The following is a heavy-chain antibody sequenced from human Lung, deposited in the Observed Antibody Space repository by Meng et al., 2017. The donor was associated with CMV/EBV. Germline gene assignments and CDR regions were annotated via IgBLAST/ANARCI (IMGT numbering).Heavy chain of an antibody. CDR2: ISAYDGDR. D-gene: IGHD2-2*01. CDR3: ARDLEYCGSSSCYEDCFDP. J-gene: IGHJ5*02. Sequence: ASVXVSXKASGYTFTNYGVSWVRQAPGQGLEWMGWISAYDGDRNYARKFQGRVTMTTDTSTSTAYMELRSLRSDDTAVYYCARDLEYCGSSSCYEDCFDPWGQGXLVTVSS. V-gene: IGHV1-18*01. CDR1: GYTFTNYG.